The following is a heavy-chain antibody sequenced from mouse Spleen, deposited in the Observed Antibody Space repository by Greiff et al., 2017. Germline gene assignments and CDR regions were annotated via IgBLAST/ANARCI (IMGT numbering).Heavy chain of an antibody. CDR1: GYTFTSYW. CDR2: IYPSDSAT. CDR3: ERGYWYFDV. J-gene: IGHJ1*01. V-gene: IGHV1-61*01. Sequence: QVQLQQPGAELVRPGSSVKLSCKASGYTFTSYWMDWVKQRPGQGLEWIGNIYPSDSATHYNQKFKDKATLTVDKSSSTAYMQLSSLTSGDSAVYYCERGYWYFDVWGAGTTVTVSS.